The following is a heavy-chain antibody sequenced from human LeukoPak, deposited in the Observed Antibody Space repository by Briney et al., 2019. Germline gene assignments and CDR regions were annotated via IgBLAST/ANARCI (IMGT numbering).Heavy chain of an antibody. Sequence: PSETLSLTCTVSGGSISSSSYYWGWIRQPPGKGLEWIGSIYYSGSTYYNPSLKSRVTISVDTSKNQFSLKLSSVTAADTAVYYCARHSYYYDSSGYSYYYYMDVWGKGTTVTISS. CDR2: IYYSGST. CDR3: ARHSYYYDSSGYSYYYYMDV. D-gene: IGHD3-22*01. V-gene: IGHV4-39*01. CDR1: GGSISSSSYY. J-gene: IGHJ6*03.